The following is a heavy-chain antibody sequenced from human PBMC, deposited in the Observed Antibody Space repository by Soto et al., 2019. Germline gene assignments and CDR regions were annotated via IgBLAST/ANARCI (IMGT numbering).Heavy chain of an antibody. CDR1: GGTFSNYA. D-gene: IGHD6-13*01. V-gene: IGHV1-69*01. CDR2: IIPLTATP. J-gene: IGHJ4*02. CDR3: SIGTRNSWTGDC. Sequence: QVQVVKSGDEVKKPGSSVKVSCKASGGTFSNYAISWVRQAPGHGLEWVGGIIPLTATPVYAQTDQGRLTITADEITSADYMELCSLRSDDTAVYDWSIGTRNSWTGDCWGQGTLVTVFS.